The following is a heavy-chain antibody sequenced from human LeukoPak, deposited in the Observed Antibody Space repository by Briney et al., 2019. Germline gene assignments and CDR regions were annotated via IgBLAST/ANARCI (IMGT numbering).Heavy chain of an antibody. J-gene: IGHJ4*02. CDR1: GFTFSTYW. CDR3: ARDRTSGWYSDYFDY. Sequence: GGSLRLSCAASGFTFSTYWMSWVRQAPGKGLEWVANIKQDGSEKNYVDSVKGRFTISRDNAKNSLYLQMNSLRAEDTAVYYCARDRTSGWYSDYFDYWGQGTLVTVSS. V-gene: IGHV3-7*03. CDR2: IKQDGSEK. D-gene: IGHD6-19*01.